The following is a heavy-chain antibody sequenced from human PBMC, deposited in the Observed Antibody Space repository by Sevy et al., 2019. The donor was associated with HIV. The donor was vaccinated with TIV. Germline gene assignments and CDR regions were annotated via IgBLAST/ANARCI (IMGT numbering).Heavy chain of an antibody. D-gene: IGHD6-13*01. J-gene: IGHJ4*02. CDR3: ARDVAAAGTEDYFDY. V-gene: IGHV1-69*13. CDR2: IIPIFGTA. Sequence: SVKVSCKASGGTFSSYAISWVRQAPGQGLEWMGGIIPIFGTANYAQKFQGRVTITADESTVTAYMELSSLRSEDTAVYYCARDVAAAGTEDYFDYWGQGTLVTVSS. CDR1: GGTFSSYA.